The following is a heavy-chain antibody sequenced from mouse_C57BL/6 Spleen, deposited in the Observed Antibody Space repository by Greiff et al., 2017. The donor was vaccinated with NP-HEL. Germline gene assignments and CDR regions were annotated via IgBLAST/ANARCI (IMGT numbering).Heavy chain of an antibody. CDR1: GYTFTDYY. J-gene: IGHJ2*01. D-gene: IGHD1-1*01. V-gene: IGHV1-26*01. CDR3: ASYYYSSSSYYFDY. Sequence: VQLQQSGPELVKPGASVKISCKASGYTFTDYYMNWVKQSHGKSLEWIGDIYPTNGGSSYNQKFKGKATLTVDKSSSTAYMERRSLTSEDAAVYYCASYYYSSSSYYFDYWGQGTTLTVSS. CDR2: IYPTNGGS.